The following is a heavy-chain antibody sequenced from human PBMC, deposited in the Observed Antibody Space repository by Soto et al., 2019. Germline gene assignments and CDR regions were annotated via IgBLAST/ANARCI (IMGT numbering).Heavy chain of an antibody. J-gene: IGHJ4*02. CDR3: AHTQAGPFRQDPFDL. CDR1: AFSVRTSGVG. CDR2: IYWDDDK. D-gene: IGHD6-13*01. V-gene: IGHV2-5*02. Sequence: QIALRESGPTLVKPTQTLTLTCSFSAFSVRTSGVGVGWIRQPPGKALEWLALIYWDDDKRYSPSLKSRLTITKDISENQVVLTMTNMDPVDTATYYCAHTQAGPFRQDPFDLWGQGILVTVSS.